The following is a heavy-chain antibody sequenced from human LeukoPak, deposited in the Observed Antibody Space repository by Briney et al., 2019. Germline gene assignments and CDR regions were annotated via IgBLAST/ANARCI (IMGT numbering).Heavy chain of an antibody. D-gene: IGHD2-2*01. CDR3: ARGYCSSTSCDSWFDP. CDR1: GGTFSSYA. J-gene: IGHJ5*02. Sequence: GASVKVSCKASGGTFSSYAISWVRQAPGQGLEWMGGIIPIFGTANYAQKFQGRVTITADESTSTAYMELSSLRSEDTAVYYCARGYCSSTSCDSWFDPWGQGTLVTVSS. CDR2: IIPIFGTA. V-gene: IGHV1-69*13.